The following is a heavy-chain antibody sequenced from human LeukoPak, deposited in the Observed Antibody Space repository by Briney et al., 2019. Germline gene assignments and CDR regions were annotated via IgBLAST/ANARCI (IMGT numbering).Heavy chain of an antibody. J-gene: IGHJ3*02. CDR1: GFTISSSA. D-gene: IGHD3-22*01. CDR3: ARIQNDSSGYLRDAFDI. V-gene: IGHV3-23*01. CDR2: ITRTGSNT. Sequence: GGSLRLSCAATGFTISSSATTWVRQAPGKGLDWVSTITRTGSNTFYADSVKGRFTISRDNSNNTLYLQMNSLRAEDTAVYYCARIQNDSSGYLRDAFDIWGQGTMVTVSS.